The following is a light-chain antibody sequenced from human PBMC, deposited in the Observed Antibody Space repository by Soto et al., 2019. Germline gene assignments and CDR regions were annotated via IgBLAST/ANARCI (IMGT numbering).Light chain of an antibody. Sequence: DTQMTQSPYSLSASVGDRVTITCRASEAISIYLAWYQQKPGKVPNLLIYGASTLQSGAPSRFSGSGSGTDFTLTISSLQPEDVATYYCHKYNNVPFTFGPGTKVEIK. CDR3: HKYNNVPFT. CDR1: EAISIY. V-gene: IGKV1-27*01. CDR2: GAS. J-gene: IGKJ3*01.